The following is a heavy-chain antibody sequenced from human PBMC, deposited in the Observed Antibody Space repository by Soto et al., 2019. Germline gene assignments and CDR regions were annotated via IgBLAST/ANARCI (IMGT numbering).Heavy chain of an antibody. CDR2: ISSSSSYI. J-gene: IGHJ5*02. Sequence: EVQLVESGGGLVKPGGSLRLSCAASGFTFNTYTMNWVRQAPGKGLEWVSSISSSSSYIYYADSVRGRFTISRDNAKDSLHLQMNSLRAEDTAVYYCARGLGSGTYYKRDWFDPWGQGTLVTVSS. V-gene: IGHV3-21*01. D-gene: IGHD3-10*01. CDR1: GFTFNTYT. CDR3: ARGLGSGTYYKRDWFDP.